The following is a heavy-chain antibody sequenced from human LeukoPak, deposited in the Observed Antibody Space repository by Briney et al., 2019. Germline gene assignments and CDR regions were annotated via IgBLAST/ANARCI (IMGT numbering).Heavy chain of an antibody. CDR1: GYTFTSYD. CDR2: MNPNSGAT. CDR3: ARPPRPGGFDY. J-gene: IGHJ4*02. Sequence: ASVKVSCKASGYTFTSYDFNWLRQATGQGPEWMGWMNPNSGATGYAQKFQGRVTMTRSASINTAYMELSNLRSEDTAVYYCARPPRPGGFDYGAQGTLVTVSS. V-gene: IGHV1-8*01. D-gene: IGHD6-6*01.